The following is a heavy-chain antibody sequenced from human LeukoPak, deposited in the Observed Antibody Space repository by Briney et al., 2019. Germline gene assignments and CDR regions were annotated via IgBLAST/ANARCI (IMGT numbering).Heavy chain of an antibody. CDR2: ITPIFGTA. D-gene: IGHD6-13*01. V-gene: IGHV1-69*13. CDR1: GGTFSSYA. CDR3: ARARGIAAAGAYYGMDV. J-gene: IGHJ6*02. Sequence: SVKVSCKASGGTFSSYAISWVRQAPGQGLEWMGGITPIFGTANYAQKFQGRVTITADESTSTAYMELSSLRSEDTAVYYCARARGIAAAGAYYGMDVWGQGTTVTVSS.